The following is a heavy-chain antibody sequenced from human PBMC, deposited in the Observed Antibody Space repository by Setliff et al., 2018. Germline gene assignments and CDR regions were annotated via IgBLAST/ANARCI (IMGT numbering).Heavy chain of an antibody. Sequence: ASVKVSCKASGYTLTTYFMNWVRQAPGQGLEWMGYINTRTGNPMYAQGFTGRFVFSLDTSVSTAYLQISSLKAEDSAVYYCARASRFGTTVYRGSYYMDVWGKGTTVTVSS. CDR2: INTRTGNP. J-gene: IGHJ6*03. CDR1: GYTLTTYF. V-gene: IGHV7-4-1*02. CDR3: ARASRFGTTVYRGSYYMDV. D-gene: IGHD4-4*01.